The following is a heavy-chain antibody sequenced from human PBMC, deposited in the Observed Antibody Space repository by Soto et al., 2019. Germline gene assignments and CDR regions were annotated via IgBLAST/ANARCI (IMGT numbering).Heavy chain of an antibody. Sequence: PGGSLRLSCATSGFTLDDYAMHWVRQAPGKGLEWVSGLSWKRSNIAYADSVKGRFTISRDNSKNTLYLQMNSLRAEDTAVYYCARDSGYSYGSPYYYYYGMDVWGQGTTVTVSS. CDR1: GFTLDDYA. J-gene: IGHJ6*02. V-gene: IGHV3-9*01. CDR3: ARDSGYSYGSPYYYYYGMDV. CDR2: LSWKRSNI. D-gene: IGHD5-18*01.